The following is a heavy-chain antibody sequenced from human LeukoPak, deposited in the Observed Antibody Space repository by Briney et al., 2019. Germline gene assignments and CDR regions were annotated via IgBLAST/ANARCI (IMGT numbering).Heavy chain of an antibody. Sequence: SETLSLTCSVSGGSINHYYWSWIRQPPGKGLEWIGYVYSSGSTNYNPSLNSRITISIDTTNSLFSLTLSSVTTAVTAVYYCAKVAMGATKSMHFQYWGQGTLVTVSS. D-gene: IGHD1-26*01. CDR2: VYSSGST. CDR3: AKVAMGATKSMHFQY. V-gene: IGHV4-59*01. J-gene: IGHJ1*01. CDR1: GGSINHYY.